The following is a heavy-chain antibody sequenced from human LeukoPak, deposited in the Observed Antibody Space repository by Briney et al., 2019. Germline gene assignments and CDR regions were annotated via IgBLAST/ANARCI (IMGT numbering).Heavy chain of an antibody. Sequence: SETLSLTCTVSGGSISSYYWSWIRQPAGKGLEWIGRIYTSGSTNYNPSLKSRVTMSVDTSKNRFSLKLSSVTAADTAVYYCARDGNVYYYYYYGMDVWGQGTTVTVSS. CDR1: GGSISSYY. J-gene: IGHJ6*02. V-gene: IGHV4-4*07. CDR2: IYTSGST. CDR3: ARDGNVYYYYYYGMDV. D-gene: IGHD1-1*01.